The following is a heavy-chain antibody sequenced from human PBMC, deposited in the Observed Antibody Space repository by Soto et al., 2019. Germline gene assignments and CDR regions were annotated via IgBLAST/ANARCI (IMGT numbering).Heavy chain of an antibody. J-gene: IGHJ5*02. V-gene: IGHV3-74*01. D-gene: IGHD2-15*01. CDR3: ARTFVDGMAGFGP. Sequence: GGSLRLSCAASGFTLSTYWMHWVRQVPGKGPVWVSRISSGGTYTNYADSVKGRFTISRDSARNTLFLQMNYLTGEDTAVYYCARTFVDGMAGFGPWGQGTLVTVSS. CDR1: GFTLSTYW. CDR2: ISSGGTYT.